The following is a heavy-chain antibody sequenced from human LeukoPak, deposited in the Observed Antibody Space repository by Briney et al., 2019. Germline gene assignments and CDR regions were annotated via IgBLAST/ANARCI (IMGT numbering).Heavy chain of an antibody. V-gene: IGHV4-59*12. Sequence: SETLSLTCTVSGASINDYHWGWMRQPPEGGLEWISFISDTGDTNHNPSLKSRLTMSADTSKKQLSLKLTSVTAADTAVYYCARGGFPNTGGFYPWGQGILVIVSS. CDR3: ARGGFPNTGGFYP. J-gene: IGHJ5*02. CDR1: GASINDYH. D-gene: IGHD2-8*02. CDR2: ISDTGDT.